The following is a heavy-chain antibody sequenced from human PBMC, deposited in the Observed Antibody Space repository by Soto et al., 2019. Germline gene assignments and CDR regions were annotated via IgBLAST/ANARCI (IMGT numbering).Heavy chain of an antibody. CDR2: ISGSGTYT. D-gene: IGHD3-22*01. CDR3: AKGTYYYDSSAHYGY. Sequence: EVQLLESGGGLVQPGGSLRLSCAASGFTFSSYDMSWVRQAPGKGLEWVSAISGSGTYTYYADSVKGRFTISRDNSKNTLYLQMNSLRAEDTAVYYCAKGTYYYDSSAHYGYWGQGTLVTVSS. J-gene: IGHJ4*02. CDR1: GFTFSSYD. V-gene: IGHV3-23*01.